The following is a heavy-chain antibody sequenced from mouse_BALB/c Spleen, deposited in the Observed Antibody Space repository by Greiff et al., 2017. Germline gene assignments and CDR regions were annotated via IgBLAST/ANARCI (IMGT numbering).Heavy chain of an antibody. CDR1: GYTFTSYW. Sequence: QVQLLQQPGAELVKPGASVKLSCKASGYTFTSYWMHWVKQRPGQGLEWIGEINPSNGRTNYNEKFKSKATLTVDKSSSTAYMQLSSLTSEDSAVYYCARGYGSSSYLDYWGQGTTLTVSS. D-gene: IGHD1-1*01. V-gene: IGHV1S81*02. CDR2: INPSNGRT. CDR3: ARGYGSSSYLDY. J-gene: IGHJ2*01.